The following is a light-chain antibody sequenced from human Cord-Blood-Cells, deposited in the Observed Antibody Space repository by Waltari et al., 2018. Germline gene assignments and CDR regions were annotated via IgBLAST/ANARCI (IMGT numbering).Light chain of an antibody. CDR3: SSYTSSSTYV. Sequence: QSALTQPAPVAGSPGQGIPLSCTGTSGDVGGYNYVSWYQQHPGKAPKLMIYDVSNRPSGVSNRFSGSKSGNTASLTISGLQAEDEADYYCSSYTSSSTYVFGTGTKVTVL. CDR1: SGDVGGYNY. J-gene: IGLJ1*01. CDR2: DVS. V-gene: IGLV2-14*01.